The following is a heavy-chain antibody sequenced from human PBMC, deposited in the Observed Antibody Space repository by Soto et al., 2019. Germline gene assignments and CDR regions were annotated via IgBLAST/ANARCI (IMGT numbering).Heavy chain of an antibody. CDR1: GYTFTRFG. CDR2: ISTYNGAT. V-gene: IGHV1-18*01. J-gene: IGHJ2*01. CDR3: ARGGNDYGVYGTLYHWYFDL. D-gene: IGHD4-17*01. Sequence: QVQLVQSGAEVKKPGASVKVSCKASGYTFTRFGISWVRQAPGQGLEWMGWISTYNGATNSALNVQGRDTMTTDTSTSTAYMELRSLRSDDTAVYYCARGGNDYGVYGTLYHWYFDLWGRGTLVTVSS.